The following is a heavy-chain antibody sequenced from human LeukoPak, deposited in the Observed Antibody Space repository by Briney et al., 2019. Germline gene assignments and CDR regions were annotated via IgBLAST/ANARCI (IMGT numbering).Heavy chain of an antibody. CDR2: ISGSGGST. D-gene: IGHD3-22*01. V-gene: IGHV3-23*01. Sequence: GGSLRLSCAASGFTFSSYAMSWVRQAPGKGLEWVSAISGSGGSTYYADSVKGRFPISRDNSKNTLYLQMNSLRAEDTAVYYCAKSNYYDSSGYYYGDYFDYWGQGTLVTVSS. J-gene: IGHJ4*02. CDR1: GFTFSSYA. CDR3: AKSNYYDSSGYYYGDYFDY.